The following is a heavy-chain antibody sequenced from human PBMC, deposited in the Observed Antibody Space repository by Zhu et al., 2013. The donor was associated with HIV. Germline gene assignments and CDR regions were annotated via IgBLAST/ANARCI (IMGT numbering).Heavy chain of an antibody. CDR1: GGTFLRDA. CDR3: ARAMIRGTEGGDYYHYYGMDV. CDR2: IIPIWGTT. V-gene: IGHV1-69*01. D-gene: IGHD3-10*01. Sequence: QVQLVQSGAEVKKPGASVKVSCQASGGTFLRDAISWVRQAPGQGLEWMGGIIPIWGTTTYAQKFQDRVTITAATATASMELSSLTSDDTAVYYCARAMIRGTEGGDYYHYYGMDVWGQGTTITVSS. J-gene: IGHJ6*02.